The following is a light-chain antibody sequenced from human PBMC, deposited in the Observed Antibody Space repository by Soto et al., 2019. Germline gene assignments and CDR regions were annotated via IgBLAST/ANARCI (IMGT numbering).Light chain of an antibody. CDR1: QSISNR. J-gene: IGKJ1*01. V-gene: IGKV1-5*03. CDR2: KAS. CDR3: QQYNTYSWT. Sequence: DIQMTQFPSTLSASVGDRVTITCRASQSISNRLAWFQQKSREAPNLLIHKASSLESGVPSRFSGSGSGTEFTLTISSLQPDDFATYYCQQYNTYSWTFGQGTKVEIK.